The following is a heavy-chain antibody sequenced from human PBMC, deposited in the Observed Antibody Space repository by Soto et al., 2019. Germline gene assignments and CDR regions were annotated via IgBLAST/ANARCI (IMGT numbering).Heavy chain of an antibody. J-gene: IGHJ4*02. CDR1: GGSISSGGYY. V-gene: IGHV4-39*01. CDR3: ARHKSKDGYSDFDY. CDR2: IYYSGST. Sequence: TETLSLTCTVSGGSISSGGYYWSWIRRHPGKGLEWIGSIYYSGSTYYNLSLKSRVTISVDTSKNQFSLKLSSVTAADTAVYYCARHKSKDGYSDFDYWGQGTLVTVSS. D-gene: IGHD5-18*01.